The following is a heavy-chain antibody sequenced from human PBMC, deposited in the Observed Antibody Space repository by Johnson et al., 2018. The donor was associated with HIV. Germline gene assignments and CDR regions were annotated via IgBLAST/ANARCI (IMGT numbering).Heavy chain of an antibody. Sequence: MLFVESGGGVVRPGGSLRLSCAASGFTFDDYGMSWVRQAPGKGLEWVSGINWNGGTTEFAAPVKGRFTMSRDDSKTTLYLQMNSLKTEDTAVYYCTTERNWNSVPDVDAFDIWGQGTMVTVSS. CDR2: INWNGGTT. D-gene: IGHD1-7*01. CDR1: GFTFDDYG. J-gene: IGHJ3*02. CDR3: TTERNWNSVPDVDAFDI. V-gene: IGHV3-20*04.